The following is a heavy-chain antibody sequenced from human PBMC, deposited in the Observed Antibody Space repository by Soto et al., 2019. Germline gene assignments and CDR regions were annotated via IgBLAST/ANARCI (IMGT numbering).Heavy chain of an antibody. CDR2: ISYDGSNK. CDR3: AKSSAYYDFWSGYYYFDY. D-gene: IGHD3-3*01. V-gene: IGHV3-30*18. CDR1: GFTFSSYG. Sequence: GGSLRLSCAASGFTFSSYGMHWVRQAPGKGLEWVAVISYDGSNKYYADSVKGRFTISRDNSKNTLYLQMNSLRAEDTAVYYCAKSSAYYDFWSGYYYFDYWGQGTLVTVSS. J-gene: IGHJ4*02.